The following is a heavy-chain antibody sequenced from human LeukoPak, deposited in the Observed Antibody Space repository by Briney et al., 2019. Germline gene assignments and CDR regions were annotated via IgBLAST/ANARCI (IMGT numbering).Heavy chain of an antibody. J-gene: IGHJ4*02. D-gene: IGHD3-9*01. CDR3: AKRSTSNSERYFDY. V-gene: IGHV3-30*02. CDR1: GFTFSSYG. Sequence: GGSLRLSCAASGFTFSSYGMHWVRQAPGKGLEWVAFIRYDGSNKYYADSVKGRFTISRDNSKNTLYLQMNSLRAEDTAVYYCAKRSTSNSERYFDYWGQGTLVTVSP. CDR2: IRYDGSNK.